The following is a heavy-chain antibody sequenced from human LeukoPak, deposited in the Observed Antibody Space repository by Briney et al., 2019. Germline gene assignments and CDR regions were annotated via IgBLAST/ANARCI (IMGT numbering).Heavy chain of an antibody. V-gene: IGHV3-23*01. D-gene: IGHD3-3*01. J-gene: IGHJ3*01. CDR3: AKGWSGYFRSPFDL. CDR1: GFSFSTNW. Sequence: PGGSLRLSCAASGFSFSTNWMNWVRQAPGKGLEWVSVVSGDAGTIHYAASVKGRFTISRGNSKNTLYLQMKSLRAEDTAVYYCAKGWSGYFRSPFDLWGQGTMVTVSS. CDR2: VSGDAGTI.